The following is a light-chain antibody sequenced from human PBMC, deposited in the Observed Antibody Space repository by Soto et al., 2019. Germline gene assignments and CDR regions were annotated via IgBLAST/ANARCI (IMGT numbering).Light chain of an antibody. V-gene: IGKV3-20*01. CDR1: QSVSSSY. CDR3: QQYGDSPRT. Sequence: EIVLTQSPGTLSLSPGERATLSCRASQSVSSSYLAWYQQKPGQAPRLLIYDASSRATGIPDRFSGSGSGTDFTLTISRLEPEDCAVYCCQQYGDSPRTFGQGTKVEIK. CDR2: DAS. J-gene: IGKJ1*01.